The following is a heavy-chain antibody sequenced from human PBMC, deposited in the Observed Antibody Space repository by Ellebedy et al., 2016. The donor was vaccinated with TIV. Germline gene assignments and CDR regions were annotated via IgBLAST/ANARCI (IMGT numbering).Heavy chain of an antibody. CDR2: INPNSGGT. CDR1: GYTFTGYY. J-gene: IGHJ6*02. CDR3: ARDPSASGSYPYYGMDV. D-gene: IGHD1-26*01. V-gene: IGHV1-2*02. Sequence: ASVKVSXXASGYTFTGYYMHWVRQAPGQGLEWMGWINPNSGGTNYAQKFQGRVTMTRDTSISTAYMELSSLRSEDTAVYYCARDPSASGSYPYYGMDVWGQGTTVTVSS.